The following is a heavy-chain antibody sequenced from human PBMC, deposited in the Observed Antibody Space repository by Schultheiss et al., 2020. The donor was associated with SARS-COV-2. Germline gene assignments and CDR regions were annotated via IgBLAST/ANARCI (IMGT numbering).Heavy chain of an antibody. CDR1: GGSFSGYY. D-gene: IGHD3-10*01. Sequence: SETLSLTCAVYGGSFSGYYWSWIRQPPGKGLEWIGYIYYSGSTNYNPSLKSRVTISVDTSKNQFSLKLSSVTAADTAIYYCACGRVRFGEQPYCMDVWGQGTTVTVSS. CDR3: ACGRVRFGEQPYCMDV. V-gene: IGHV4-59*01. J-gene: IGHJ6*02. CDR2: IYYSGST.